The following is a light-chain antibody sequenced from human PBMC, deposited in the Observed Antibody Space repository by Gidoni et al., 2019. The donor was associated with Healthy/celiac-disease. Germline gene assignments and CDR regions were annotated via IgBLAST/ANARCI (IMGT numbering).Light chain of an antibody. CDR2: AAS. V-gene: IGKV1-39*01. CDR1: QSISSY. Sequence: DIQMTQSPSSLSASVGDRVTITCRASQSISSYLNWYQQKPGKAPKLLIYAASSLQSGVPSRFSSSGSGTDFTLTISSLQPEDFATYYCRQSYSTPPFTFXPXTKVDIK. J-gene: IGKJ3*01. CDR3: RQSYSTPPFT.